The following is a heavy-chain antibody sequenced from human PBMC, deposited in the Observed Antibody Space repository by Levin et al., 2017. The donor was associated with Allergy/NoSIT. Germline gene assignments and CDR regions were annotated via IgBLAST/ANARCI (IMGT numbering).Heavy chain of an antibody. Sequence: GGSLRLSCAASGFTFSSYAMHWVRQAPGKGLEWVAVISYDGSNKYYADSVKGRFTISRDNSKNTLYLQMNSLRAEDTAVYYCARGLSYYDSSGYAPHHIDWGQGTLVTVSS. J-gene: IGHJ4*02. CDR3: ARGLSYYDSSGYAPHHID. V-gene: IGHV3-30*04. CDR2: ISYDGSNK. CDR1: GFTFSSYA. D-gene: IGHD3-22*01.